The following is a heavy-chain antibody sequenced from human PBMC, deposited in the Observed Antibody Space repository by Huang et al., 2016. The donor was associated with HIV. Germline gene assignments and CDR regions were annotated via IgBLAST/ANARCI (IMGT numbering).Heavy chain of an antibody. V-gene: IGHV4-39*01. CDR3: ASGEYGKNAYDI. Sequence: QLHLQQSGPGLVRPSETLSLICTVSGGSITSRNHYWGWIRQTPGKGLEWIGNFYYSGDAYYTPSLKNRVSISIDTTKSQFSLRLSSVIATDTAVYYCASGEYGKNAYDIWGQGTVVTVSA. CDR2: FYYSGDA. D-gene: IGHD2-2*01. CDR1: GGSITSRNHY. J-gene: IGHJ3*02.